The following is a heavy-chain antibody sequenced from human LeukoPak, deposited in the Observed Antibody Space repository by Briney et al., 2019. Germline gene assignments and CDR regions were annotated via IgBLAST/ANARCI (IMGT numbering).Heavy chain of an antibody. CDR2: ISYDGSNK. CDR1: GFTFSSYA. J-gene: IGHJ5*02. V-gene: IGHV3-30*09. CDR3: ARERARAPNWFDP. Sequence: GGSLRLSCAASGFTFSSYAMHWVRQASGKGLEWVAVISYDGSNKYYADSVKGRFAISRDNSKNTLYLQMNSLRAEDTAVYYCARERARAPNWFDPWGQGTLVAVSS.